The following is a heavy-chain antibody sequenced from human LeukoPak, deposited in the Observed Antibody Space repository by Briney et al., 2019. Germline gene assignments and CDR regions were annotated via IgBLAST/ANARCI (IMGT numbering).Heavy chain of an antibody. D-gene: IGHD3-10*02. CDR1: AFTFSTYA. CDR2: ISNSGGST. V-gene: IGHV3-23*01. Sequence: GGSLRLSCAASAFTFSTYAMSWVRQAPGKGLEWVSGISNSGGSTPYADSVRGRFTISRDNAKNSLYLQMNSLRAEDTAVYYCAELGITMIGGVWGKGTTVTISS. J-gene: IGHJ6*04. CDR3: AELGITMIGGV.